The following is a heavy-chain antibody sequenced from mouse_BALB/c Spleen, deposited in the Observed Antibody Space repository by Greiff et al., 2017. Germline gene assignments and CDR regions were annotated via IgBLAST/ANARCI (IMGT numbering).Heavy chain of an antibody. J-gene: IGHJ3*01. D-gene: IGHD4-1*01. V-gene: IGHV1S81*02. Sequence: QVQLQQPGAELVKPGASVKLSCKASGYTFTSYWMHWVKQRPGQGLEWIGEINPSNGRTNYNEKFKSKATLTVDKSSSTAYMQLSSLTSEDSAVYYCARLNWDARAYWGQGTLVTVSA. CDR3: ARLNWDARAY. CDR2: INPSNGRT. CDR1: GYTFTSYW.